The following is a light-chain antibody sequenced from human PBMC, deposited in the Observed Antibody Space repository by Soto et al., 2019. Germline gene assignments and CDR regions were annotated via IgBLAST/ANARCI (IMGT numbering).Light chain of an antibody. J-gene: IGKJ1*01. CDR3: QQYNNWPKT. CDR1: QSVSGN. Sequence: EIVMTQSPATLSVSPGERATLSCRASQSVSGNLAWYQQKPGQATRLLIYGASARATGIPARFSGSGSGTEFTLTISSLQSEDFAVYYCQQYNNWPKTFGQGTKVEI. V-gene: IGKV3-15*01. CDR2: GAS.